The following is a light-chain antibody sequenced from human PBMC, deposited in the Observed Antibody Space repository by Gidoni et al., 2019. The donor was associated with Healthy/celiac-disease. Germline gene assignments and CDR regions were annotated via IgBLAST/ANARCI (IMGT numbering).Light chain of an antibody. CDR2: AAS. V-gene: IGKV1-39*01. CDR3: QQSYSTWT. Sequence: DIQMTQSPSSLSASVGDRVTITCRASQSISSYLNWYQQKPGKAPKLLIYAASSLQSGVPSRFSVSGSGTDFTLTISSLQPEDFATYYCQQSYSTWTFXXXTKVEIK. CDR1: QSISSY. J-gene: IGKJ1*01.